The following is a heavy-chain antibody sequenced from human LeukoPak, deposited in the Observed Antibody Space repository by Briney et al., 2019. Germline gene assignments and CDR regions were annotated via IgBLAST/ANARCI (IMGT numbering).Heavy chain of an antibody. CDR3: ARGAESSSWSLDH. CDR1: GVSFSGYS. Sequence: SGTLSLTCAVYGVSFSGYSWNWIRQAPGKRLEGIGEINQGGNYNTSLKSRVTISRDTAKMQFSLEVRSVTAADTAVYFCARGAESSSWSLDHWGQGTLVTVSS. CDR2: INQGG. V-gene: IGHV4-34*01. D-gene: IGHD6-13*01. J-gene: IGHJ4*02.